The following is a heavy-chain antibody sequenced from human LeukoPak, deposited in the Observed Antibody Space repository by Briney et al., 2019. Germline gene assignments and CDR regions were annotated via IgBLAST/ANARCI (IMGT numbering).Heavy chain of an antibody. J-gene: IGHJ4*02. D-gene: IGHD3-16*02. V-gene: IGHV3-7*03. Sequence: PGGSLRLSCAASGFTLSSYWMSWVRQAPGKGLEWVANIKQDGSEKYYVDSVKGRFTISRDNAKNSLYLQMNSLRAEDTAVYYCARDPGSYYDYVWGSYRLKYFDYWGQGTLVTVSS. CDR2: IKQDGSEK. CDR1: GFTLSSYW. CDR3: ARDPGSYYDYVWGSYRLKYFDY.